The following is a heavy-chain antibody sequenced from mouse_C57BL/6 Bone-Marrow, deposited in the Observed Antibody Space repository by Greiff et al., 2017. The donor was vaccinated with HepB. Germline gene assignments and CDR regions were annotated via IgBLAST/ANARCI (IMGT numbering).Heavy chain of an antibody. CDR3: TTWGDYDEKDFDY. J-gene: IGHJ2*01. Sequence: EVQLQQSGAELVRPGASVKLSCTASGFNIKDDYMHWVKQRPEQGLEWIGWIDPENGDTEYASKFQGKATITADTSSNTAYLQLSSLTSEDTAVYYCTTWGDYDEKDFDYWGQGTTLTVSS. V-gene: IGHV14-4*01. CDR1: GFNIKDDY. D-gene: IGHD2-4*01. CDR2: IDPENGDT.